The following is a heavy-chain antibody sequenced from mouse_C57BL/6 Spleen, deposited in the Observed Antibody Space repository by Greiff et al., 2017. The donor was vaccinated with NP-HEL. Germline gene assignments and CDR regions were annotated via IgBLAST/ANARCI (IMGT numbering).Heavy chain of an antibody. J-gene: IGHJ1*03. D-gene: IGHD2-5*01. CDR1: GYTFTSYW. CDR3: ARWYSNYGYFDV. CDR2: IYPSDSET. Sequence: QVQLQQPGAELVRPGSSVKLSCKASGYTFTSYWMDWVKQRPGQGLEWIGNIYPSDSETHYNQRFKDKATLTVDKSSSTAYMQLSSLTSEDSAVYYCARWYSNYGYFDVWGTVTTVTVSS. V-gene: IGHV1-61*01.